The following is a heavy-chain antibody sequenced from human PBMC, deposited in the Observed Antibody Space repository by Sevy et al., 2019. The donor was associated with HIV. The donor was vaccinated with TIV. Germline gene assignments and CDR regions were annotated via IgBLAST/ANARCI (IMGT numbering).Heavy chain of an antibody. CDR3: AKSPSSPGSSSTWATFDY. V-gene: IGHV3-23*01. D-gene: IGHD6-13*01. J-gene: IGHJ4*02. CDR1: GFTFSNYA. Sequence: GGSLRLSCAASGFTFSNYARSWVRQAPGKGLEWVSAISASGGTTFFADSVKGRFTISRDNSKNTMYLQMNSLRVEDTAVYYCAKSPSSPGSSSTWATFDYWGQGTLVTVSS. CDR2: ISASGGTT.